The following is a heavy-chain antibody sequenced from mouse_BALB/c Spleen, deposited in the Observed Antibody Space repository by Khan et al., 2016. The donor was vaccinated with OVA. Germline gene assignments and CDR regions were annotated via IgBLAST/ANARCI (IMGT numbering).Heavy chain of an antibody. Sequence: QIQLVQSGAELARPGASVKLSCKASGYTFTRYWIQWVKERPGQGLEWIGAIYPGDGDTRYTQKFKGKATMTADKSSSTAYMQLSSLASEDSAVYYCAIHYGSYFDYWGQGTTLTVSS. CDR1: GYTFTRYW. CDR3: AIHYGSYFDY. D-gene: IGHD2-1*01. CDR2: IYPGDGDT. J-gene: IGHJ2*01. V-gene: IGHV1-87*01.